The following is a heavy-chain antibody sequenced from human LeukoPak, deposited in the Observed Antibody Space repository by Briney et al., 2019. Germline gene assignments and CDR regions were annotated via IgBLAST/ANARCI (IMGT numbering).Heavy chain of an antibody. CDR3: ARDGNANWFDP. CDR2: ISYDGSNK. Sequence: PGRSLRLSCAASGFTFSSYAMHWVRQAPGKGLEWVAVISYDGSNKYYADSVKGRFTISRDNSKNTLYLQMNSLRAEDTAVYYCARDGNANWFDPWGQGTLVTVSS. CDR1: GFTFSSYA. D-gene: IGHD2-8*01. J-gene: IGHJ5*02. V-gene: IGHV3-30-3*01.